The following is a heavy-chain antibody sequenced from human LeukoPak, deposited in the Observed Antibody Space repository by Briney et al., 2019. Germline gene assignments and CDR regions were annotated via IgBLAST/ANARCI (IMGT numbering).Heavy chain of an antibody. D-gene: IGHD2-2*01. Sequence: GESLKISCKGSGYSFTSYWIGWVRQMPGKGLEWMGIIYPGDSDTRYSPSFQGRVTISADKSISTAYLQWSSLKASDTAMYYCARIGYCSSTSCYWILDYWGQGTLVTVSS. CDR3: ARIGYCSSTSCYWILDY. CDR2: IYPGDSDT. J-gene: IGHJ4*02. CDR1: GYSFTSYW. V-gene: IGHV5-51*01.